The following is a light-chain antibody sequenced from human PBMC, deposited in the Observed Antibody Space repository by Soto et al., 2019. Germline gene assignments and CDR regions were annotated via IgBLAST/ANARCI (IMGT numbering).Light chain of an antibody. CDR2: NTN. J-gene: IGLJ1*01. V-gene: IGLV1-44*01. CDR3: EAWDDSLHGHV. CDR1: SSNIGVNP. Sequence: QYVLTQPPSTAGTPGQRVTISCSGGSSNIGVNPVTWYQQFPGTAPRLLIYNTNQRPSGIPDRFSGSKSGTSASLTISGLLSGDEADYYCEAWDDSLHGHVFGTGTKLTVL.